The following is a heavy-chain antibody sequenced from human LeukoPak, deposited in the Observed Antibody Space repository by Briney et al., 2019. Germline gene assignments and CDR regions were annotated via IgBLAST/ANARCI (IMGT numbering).Heavy chain of an antibody. D-gene: IGHD6-13*01. Sequence: GASVKVSCKASGGTFSSYAISWVRQAPGQGLEWMGGIIPIFGTANYAQKFQGRVTITTDESTSTAYMELSSLRSEDTAVYYCASLAAAGTSVPGYWGPGTLVTVSS. J-gene: IGHJ4*02. CDR3: ASLAAAGTSVPGY. V-gene: IGHV1-69*05. CDR2: IIPIFGTA. CDR1: GGTFSSYA.